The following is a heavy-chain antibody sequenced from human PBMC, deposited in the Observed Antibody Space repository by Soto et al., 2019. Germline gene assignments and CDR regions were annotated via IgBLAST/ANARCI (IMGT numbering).Heavy chain of an antibody. CDR3: AKAPANAAAGQLFIDY. CDR1: GFTFSSYA. V-gene: IGHV3-23*01. J-gene: IGHJ4*02. Sequence: VQLLESGGGLVQPGGSLRLSCAASGFTFSSYAMSWVRQAPGKGLEWVSAISGSGGSTYYADSVKGRFTISRDNSKNTLYLHMHSLRAEDTAVYYCAKAPANAAAGQLFIDYWGQGTLVTVSS. D-gene: IGHD6-13*01. CDR2: ISGSGGST.